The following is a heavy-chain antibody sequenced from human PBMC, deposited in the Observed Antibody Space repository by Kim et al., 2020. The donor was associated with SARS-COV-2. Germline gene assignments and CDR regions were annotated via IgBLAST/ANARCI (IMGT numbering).Heavy chain of an antibody. J-gene: IGHJ6*02. CDR1: GFTFTSYS. CDR2: ISTSSSYI. D-gene: IGHD1-7*01. Sequence: GGSLRLSCAASGFTFTSYSMNWVRQAPGKGLEWVSSISTSSSYIYYADSVKGRFTISRDNAKKSLYLQMNSLRAEDTAVYYCAREVITGTTHYGMDVWG. CDR3: AREVITGTTHYGMDV. V-gene: IGHV3-21*01.